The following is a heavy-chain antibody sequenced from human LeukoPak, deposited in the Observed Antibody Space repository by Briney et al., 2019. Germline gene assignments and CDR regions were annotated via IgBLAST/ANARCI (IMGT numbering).Heavy chain of an antibody. CDR1: GGTFSSCA. D-gene: IGHD2-2*02. CDR3: ARYIVVVPAAISHWFDP. J-gene: IGHJ5*02. V-gene: IGHV1-18*01. CDR2: ISAYNGNT. Sequence: ASVKVSCKASGGTFSSCAISWVRQAPGQGLEWMGWISAYNGNTNYAQKLQGRVTMTTDTSTSTAYMELRSLRSDDTAVYYCARYIVVVPAAISHWFDPWGQGTLVTVSS.